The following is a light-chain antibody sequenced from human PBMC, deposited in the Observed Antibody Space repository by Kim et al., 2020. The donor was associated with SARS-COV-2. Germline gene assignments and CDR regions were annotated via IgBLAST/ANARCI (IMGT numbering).Light chain of an antibody. CDR2: RVS. CDR3: QVWDSSVV. CDR1: NIGSKN. V-gene: IGLV3-9*01. J-gene: IGLJ2*01. Sequence: SYELTQPLSVSVALGQTARITCGGNNIGSKNVHWYQQKPGQAPVLVIYRVSNRPSGIPERFSGSNFGNTATLTISRAQAGDEADYYCQVWDSSVVFGGGT.